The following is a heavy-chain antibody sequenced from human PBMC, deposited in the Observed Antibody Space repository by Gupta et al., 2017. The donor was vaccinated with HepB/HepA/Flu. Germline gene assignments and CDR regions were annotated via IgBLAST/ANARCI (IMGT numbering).Heavy chain of an antibody. CDR3: ALLTNGQLWLDHYYMDV. V-gene: IGHV1-69*01. J-gene: IGHJ6*03. CDR2: IIPIFGTA. Sequence: QVQLVQSGAEVKKPGSSVKVSCKASGGTFSSYAISWVRQAPGQGLEWMGGIIPIFGTANYAQKFQGRVTITADESTSTAYMELSSLRSEDTAVYYCALLTNGQLWLDHYYMDVWGKGTTVTVSS. CDR1: GGTFSSYA. D-gene: IGHD5-18*01.